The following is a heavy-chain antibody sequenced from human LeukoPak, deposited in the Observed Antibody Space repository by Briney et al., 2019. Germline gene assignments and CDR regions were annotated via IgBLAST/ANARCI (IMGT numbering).Heavy chain of an antibody. CDR1: GGTFSSYA. CDR2: TVPIFGTA. V-gene: IGHV1-69*05. CDR3: ARTTYYDFWSGYPRHFFDY. Sequence: ASVKVSCKASGGTFSSYAISWVRQAPGQGLEWMGGTVPIFGTANYAQKFQGRVTMTRDTSTSTVYMELSSLRSEDTAVYYCARTTYYDFWSGYPRHFFDYWGQGTLVTVSS. J-gene: IGHJ4*02. D-gene: IGHD3-3*01.